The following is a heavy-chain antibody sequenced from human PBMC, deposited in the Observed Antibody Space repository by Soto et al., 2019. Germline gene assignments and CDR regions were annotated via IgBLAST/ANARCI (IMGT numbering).Heavy chain of an antibody. CDR1: GGSISSYY. D-gene: IGHD6-13*01. CDR2: IYYSGST. V-gene: IGHV4-59*01. Sequence: PSETLSLTCTVSGGSISSYYWSWIRQPPGKGLEWIGYIYYSGSTNYNPSLKSRVTISVDTSKNQFSLKLSSVTAADTAVYYCAREAAAGPFDYWGHGNLVTVSS. CDR3: AREAAAGPFDY. J-gene: IGHJ4*01.